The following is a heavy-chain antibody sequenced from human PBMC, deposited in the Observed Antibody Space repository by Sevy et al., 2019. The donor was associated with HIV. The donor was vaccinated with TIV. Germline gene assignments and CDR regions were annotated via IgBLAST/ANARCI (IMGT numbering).Heavy chain of an antibody. CDR3: ARDGIRLFDY. J-gene: IGHJ4*02. Sequence: GGSLRLSCAASGFTFSSYNMNWVRQAPGKGLEWVSYISSTSSTIYYADSVKGRFTISRDNAKNSLYLQMNSLRAEDTAVYYCARDGIRLFDYWGQGTLVTVSS. CDR2: ISSTSSTI. D-gene: IGHD1-1*01. V-gene: IGHV3-48*01. CDR1: GFTFSSYN.